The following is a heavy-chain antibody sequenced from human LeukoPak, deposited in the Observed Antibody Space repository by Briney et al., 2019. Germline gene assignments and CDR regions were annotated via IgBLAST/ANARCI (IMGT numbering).Heavy chain of an antibody. CDR3: AVGVPAASWFDP. CDR1: GGTFSSYA. Sequence: ASVKVSCKASGGTFSSYAISWVRQAPGKGLEWMGGFDPEDGETIYAQKFQGRVTMTEDTSTDTAYMELSSLRSEDTAVYYCAVGVPAASWFDPWGQGTLVTVSS. D-gene: IGHD2-2*01. CDR2: FDPEDGET. J-gene: IGHJ5*02. V-gene: IGHV1-24*01.